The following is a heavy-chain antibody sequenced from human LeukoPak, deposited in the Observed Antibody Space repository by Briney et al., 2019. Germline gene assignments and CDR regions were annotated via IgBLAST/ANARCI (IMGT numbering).Heavy chain of an antibody. D-gene: IGHD4-17*01. J-gene: IGHJ4*02. Sequence: SETLSLTCTVSGGSISSYYWSWIRQPPGKGLEWIGYIYYSGSTNYNPSLKSRVTISVDTSKNQFSLKLSSVTAADTAVYYCARVADYGDYFYFDYWGQGTLVTVSS. CDR1: GGSISSYY. CDR3: ARVADYGDYFYFDY. V-gene: IGHV4-59*01. CDR2: IYYSGST.